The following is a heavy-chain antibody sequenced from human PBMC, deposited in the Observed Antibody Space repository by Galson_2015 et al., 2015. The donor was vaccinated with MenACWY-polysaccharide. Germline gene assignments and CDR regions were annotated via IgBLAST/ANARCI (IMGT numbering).Heavy chain of an antibody. CDR3: ARAGYSSSWYDTGPDAFDI. Sequence: SLRLSCAASGFTVSSNYMSWVRQAPGKGLEWVSVIYSGGSTYYADSVKGRFTISRDNSKNTLYLQMNSLRAEDTAVYYCARAGYSSSWYDTGPDAFDIWGQGTMVTVSS. CDR1: GFTVSSNY. V-gene: IGHV3-53*01. J-gene: IGHJ3*02. D-gene: IGHD6-13*01. CDR2: IYSGGST.